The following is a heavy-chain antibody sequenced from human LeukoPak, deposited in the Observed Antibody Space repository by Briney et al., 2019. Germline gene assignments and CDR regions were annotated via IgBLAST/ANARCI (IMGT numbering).Heavy chain of an antibody. V-gene: IGHV4-34*01. CDR3: ARGRGAARYNWFDP. CDR2: INHSGST. J-gene: IGHJ5*02. CDR1: GGSFSGYY. Sequence: SETLSLTCAVYGGSFSGYYWSWIRQHPGKGLEWIGEINHSGSTNYNPSLKSRVTISVDTSKNQFSLKLSSVTAADTAVYYRARGRGAARYNWFDPWGQGTLVTVSP. D-gene: IGHD6-6*01.